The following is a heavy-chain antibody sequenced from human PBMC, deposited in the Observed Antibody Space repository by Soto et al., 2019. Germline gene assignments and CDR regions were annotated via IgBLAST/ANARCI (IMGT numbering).Heavy chain of an antibody. D-gene: IGHD2-15*01. CDR3: TTEFWAICSGDSCHGTV. V-gene: IGHV3-15*07. CDR2: IKSKSDGGAT. CDR1: GFTFSKVW. Sequence: EVQLVESGGGLVKPGGSLRLSCAASGFTFSKVWMNWVRQAPGKGLEWVGHIKSKSDGGATEHAAPVKGRFTISGDDEKNTLYLQMNSLKTEDTAVYYCTTEFWAICSGDSCHGTVWGQGTTVTVSS. J-gene: IGHJ6*02.